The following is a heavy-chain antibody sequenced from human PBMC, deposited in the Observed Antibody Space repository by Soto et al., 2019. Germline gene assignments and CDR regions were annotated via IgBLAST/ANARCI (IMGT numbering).Heavy chain of an antibody. D-gene: IGHD6-13*01. V-gene: IGHV1-69*13. CDR2: IIPIFGTA. CDR1: GGTFSSYA. J-gene: IGHJ5*02. Sequence: SVKVSCKAPGGTFSSYAISWVRQAPGQGLEWMGGIIPIFGTANYAQKFQGRVTITADESTSTAYMELSSLRSEDTAVYYCARDSDGSSWYWVRWFDPWGQGTLVTVSS. CDR3: ARDSDGSSWYWVRWFDP.